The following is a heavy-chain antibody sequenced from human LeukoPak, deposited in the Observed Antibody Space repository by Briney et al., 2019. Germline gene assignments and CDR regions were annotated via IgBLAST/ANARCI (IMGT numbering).Heavy chain of an antibody. J-gene: IGHJ4*02. V-gene: IGHV4-31*09. CDR1: GGSISSGGYY. D-gene: IGHD1-26*01. CDR3: SKRGSGSYQYYFDY. CDR2: IYYSGST. Sequence: SETLSLTCTVSGGSISSGGYYWSWIRQHPGKGLEWIGYIYYSGSTYYNPSLKSRVTISVDTSKNQFSLKLSSVTAADTAVYYCSKRGSGSYQYYFDYWGQGTLVTVSS.